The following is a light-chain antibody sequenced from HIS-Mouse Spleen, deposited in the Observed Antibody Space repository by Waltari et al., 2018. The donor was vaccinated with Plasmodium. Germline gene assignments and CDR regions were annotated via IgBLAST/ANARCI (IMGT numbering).Light chain of an antibody. CDR2: GAS. Sequence: DIVMTQSPDSLAVSLGERATINCKSSQSVLYSSNNKNYLAWYQQKPGQPPKLLIYGASTRESGVPDRFNGSGSGTDFTLTISSLQAEDVAVYYCQQYYSTPLTFGGGTKVEIK. V-gene: IGKV4-1*01. CDR3: QQYYSTPLT. J-gene: IGKJ4*01. CDR1: QSVLYSSNNKNY.